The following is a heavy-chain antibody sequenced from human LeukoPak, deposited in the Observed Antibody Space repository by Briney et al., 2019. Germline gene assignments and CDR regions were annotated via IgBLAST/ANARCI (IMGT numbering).Heavy chain of an antibody. CDR3: ARGGIYSQGFDY. D-gene: IGHD6-13*01. V-gene: IGHV3-21*01. CDR1: RFTFSGYS. CDR2: ICTTSDYI. J-gene: IGHJ4*02. Sequence: GVSLRLSCAASRFTFSGYSMKWVRQAPGKGLEWVSSICTTSDYIHYADSLKGRVAISRDNAKNSLYLQMNSLRAEDTAVYYCARGGIYSQGFDYWGQGSLVTVSS.